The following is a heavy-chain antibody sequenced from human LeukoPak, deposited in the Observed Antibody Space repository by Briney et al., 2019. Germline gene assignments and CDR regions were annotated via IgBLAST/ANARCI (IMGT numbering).Heavy chain of an antibody. D-gene: IGHD1-26*01. J-gene: IGHJ4*02. CDR3: ARLYSGSHYYFDY. CDR2: ISYSGNT. CDR1: GGSISSSSYY. V-gene: IGHV4-39*01. Sequence: SETLSLTCIVSGGSISSSSYYWGWIRQPPGKGLEWIGRISYSGNTFYNPSLKSRVTISVDTSKNQFSLRLSSMTAADTAVYYCARLYSGSHYYFDYWGQGTLVTVSS.